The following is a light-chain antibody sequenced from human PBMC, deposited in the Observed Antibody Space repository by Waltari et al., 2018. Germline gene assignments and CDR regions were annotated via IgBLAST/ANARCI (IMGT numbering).Light chain of an antibody. J-gene: IGLJ2*01. CDR2: GKN. V-gene: IGLV3-19*01. Sequence: SSDLTQDPDVSVALGQTVRITCQVDILRTYYGHWCRQKPGQAPELVIYGKNNRPSGIPDRFSAASSENTASWIIAGAQAEDEADYYCSSRELSGHVVFGGGTRLTVL. CDR3: SSRELSGHVV. CDR1: ILRTYY.